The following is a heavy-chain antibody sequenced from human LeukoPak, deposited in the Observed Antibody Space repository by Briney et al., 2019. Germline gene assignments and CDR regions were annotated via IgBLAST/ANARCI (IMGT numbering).Heavy chain of an antibody. D-gene: IGHD2-8*01. CDR1: GFTFSSYG. Sequence: GSLRLSCAASGFTFSSYGMHWVRQAPGKGLEWVAVISYDGSNKYYADSVKGRFTISRDNSKNTLSLQMNSLRVEDTAIYYCAKDVRRCNGACTWGQGTLVTVSS. CDR3: AKDVRRCNGACT. CDR2: ISYDGSNK. J-gene: IGHJ5*02. V-gene: IGHV3-30*18.